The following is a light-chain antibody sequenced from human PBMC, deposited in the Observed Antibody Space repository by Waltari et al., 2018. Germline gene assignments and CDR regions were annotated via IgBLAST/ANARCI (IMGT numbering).Light chain of an antibody. V-gene: IGKV3-20*01. Sequence: IVLTQSPGTLSLSPGERATLSCRASQSVSSSYLAWYQQKPGQAPRLLIYGASSRATGIPDRFSGSGSGTDFTLTISRLEPEDFAVYFCQQYDSSPRGFTFGPGTKVDIK. J-gene: IGKJ3*01. CDR3: QQYDSSPRGFT. CDR2: GAS. CDR1: QSVSSSY.